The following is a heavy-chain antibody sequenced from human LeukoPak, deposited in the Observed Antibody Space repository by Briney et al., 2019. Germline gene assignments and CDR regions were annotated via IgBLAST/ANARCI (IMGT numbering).Heavy chain of an antibody. J-gene: IGHJ3*01. V-gene: IGHV4-59*08. CDR2: VYYSGST. CDR3: ARLKARDAYDF. Sequence: SETLSLTCTFSGGSISSYSWNWRRQSPGRGLEWIGYVYYSGSTMYNPSLRSRVTISVDTPKNQFSLKLSSVTAEDTAVYYCARLKARDAYDFWGQGTMVTVSS. CDR1: GGSISSYS.